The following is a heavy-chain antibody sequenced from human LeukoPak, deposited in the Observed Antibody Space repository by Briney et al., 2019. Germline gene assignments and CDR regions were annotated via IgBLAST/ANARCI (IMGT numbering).Heavy chain of an antibody. J-gene: IGHJ4*02. CDR2: IGGSGSRT. D-gene: IGHD3-22*01. Sequence: GGSLRLSCAASGFTFSNCAMSWVRQAPGKGLEWVSVIGGSGSRTYYADSVKGRFTISRDNSKNTLYLQMNSLRAEDTAVYYCAKVKPDYYHNSGYQYHFDYWGQGTLSPSPQ. CDR1: GFTFSNCA. CDR3: AKVKPDYYHNSGYQYHFDY. V-gene: IGHV3-23*01.